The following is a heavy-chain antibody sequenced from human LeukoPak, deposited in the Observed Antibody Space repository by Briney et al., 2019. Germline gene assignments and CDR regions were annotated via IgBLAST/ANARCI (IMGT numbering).Heavy chain of an antibody. V-gene: IGHV3-48*03. Sequence: GGSLRLSCAASGFTFSSYEMNWVRQAPGKGLEWVSYISSSGSTIYYADSVKGRFTISRDNAKNSLYLQMNSLRAEDTALYYCAKGTNYYDSSGYHHFDYWGQGTLVTVSS. D-gene: IGHD3-22*01. J-gene: IGHJ4*02. CDR3: AKGTNYYDSSGYHHFDY. CDR2: ISSSGSTI. CDR1: GFTFSSYE.